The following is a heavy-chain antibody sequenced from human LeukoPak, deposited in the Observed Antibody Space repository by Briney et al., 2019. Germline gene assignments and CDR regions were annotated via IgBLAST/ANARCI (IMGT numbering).Heavy chain of an antibody. CDR2: ISSSGDTT. V-gene: IGHV3-48*01. CDR3: AREVAAAGTFDP. D-gene: IGHD6-13*01. J-gene: IGHJ5*02. Sequence: PGGSLRLSCAASGFTFSSYSVHWLRQAPGKGLEWVSYISSSGDTTYYADSVKGRFTISRDNSKNTLYLQMNSLRAEDTAVYYCAREVAAAGTFDPWGQGTLVTVSS. CDR1: GFTFSSYS.